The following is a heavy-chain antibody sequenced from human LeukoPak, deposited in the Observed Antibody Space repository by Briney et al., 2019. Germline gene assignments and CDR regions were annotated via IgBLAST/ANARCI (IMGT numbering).Heavy chain of an antibody. CDR1: GGSISSSPYY. CDR3: ARHASVDGNWPRPLDY. CDR2: IYYSGSA. V-gene: IGHV4-39*01. D-gene: IGHD6-19*01. Sequence: SETLSLTCTGSGGSISSSPYYWGWIRQPPGEGLEWIGNIYYSGSAYYNPSLKTRLTISVDTSKNQFSLKLTSVTAADTAVYYCARHASVDGNWPRPLDYWGQRSLVTVSS. J-gene: IGHJ4*02.